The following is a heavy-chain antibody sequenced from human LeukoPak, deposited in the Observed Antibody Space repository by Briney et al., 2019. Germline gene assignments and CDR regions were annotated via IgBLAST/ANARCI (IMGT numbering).Heavy chain of an antibody. V-gene: IGHV3-7*01. Sequence: PAGSLRLSCEASGFTFSTYWMSWVRQAPGKGLEWVANIKQDGSEKYYVDFVKGRFTISRDNAKNSLYLQMNSLRAEDTAMYYCARDSAGNDYWGQGTLITVSS. D-gene: IGHD6-13*01. CDR1: GFTFSTYW. J-gene: IGHJ4*02. CDR2: IKQDGSEK. CDR3: ARDSAGNDY.